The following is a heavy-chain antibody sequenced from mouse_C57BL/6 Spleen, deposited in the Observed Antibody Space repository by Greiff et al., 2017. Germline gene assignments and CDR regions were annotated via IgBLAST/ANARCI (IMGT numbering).Heavy chain of an antibody. V-gene: IGHV1-61*01. Sequence: QVQLQQSGAELVRPGSSVKLSCKASGYTFTSYWMDWVKQRPGQGLEWIGNIYPSDSETHYNQKFKDKATLTVDKSSSTAYMQLSSLTSEDSAVYYCARRIYYGNYGLFDDWGQGTTLTVSS. CDR3: ARRIYYGNYGLFDD. CDR2: IYPSDSET. D-gene: IGHD2-1*01. J-gene: IGHJ2*01. CDR1: GYTFTSYW.